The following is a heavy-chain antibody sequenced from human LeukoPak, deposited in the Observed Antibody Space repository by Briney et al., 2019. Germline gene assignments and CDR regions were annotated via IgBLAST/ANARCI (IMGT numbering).Heavy chain of an antibody. CDR2: ITSSSTYI. D-gene: IGHD4-17*01. CDR1: GFTFSNYG. Sequence: GGSLRLSCAASGFTFSNYGMNWVRQPPGKGLEWVSSITSSSTYIYYTGSVKGRFTISRDNAKSSLYLRMNSLRAEDTAVYYCARAENGDYDKPIDYWGQGTLVSVSS. CDR3: ARAENGDYDKPIDY. V-gene: IGHV3-21*01. J-gene: IGHJ4*02.